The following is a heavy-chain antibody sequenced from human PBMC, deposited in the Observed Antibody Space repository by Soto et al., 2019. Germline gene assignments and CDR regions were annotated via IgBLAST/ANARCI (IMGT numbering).Heavy chain of an antibody. V-gene: IGHV3-11*01. Sequence: QVQLVESGGDLVKPGGSLRLSCAASGFTSSDYYMSWIRQAPGKGLEWVSYISSSGRTIYYADSVKGRFTISRDNANNSLYLQMNSLRADDTALYYCARSLGMGVDGYHWGQGTLVTVSS. J-gene: IGHJ4*02. CDR2: ISSSGRTI. CDR1: GFTSSDYY. D-gene: IGHD5-12*01. CDR3: ARSLGMGVDGYH.